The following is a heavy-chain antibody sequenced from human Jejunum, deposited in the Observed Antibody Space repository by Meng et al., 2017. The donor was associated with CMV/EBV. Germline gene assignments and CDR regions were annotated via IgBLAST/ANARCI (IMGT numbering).Heavy chain of an antibody. V-gene: IGHV3-13*03. J-gene: IGHJ4*02. CDR2: IGTAGDA. D-gene: IGHD1-1*01. Sequence: RQATGKGLEWVSAIGTAGDAYYPGSVKGQFIISRDNVKKSVFLQMNSLRVEDTAFYFCAKGSGLDKFDLWGQGARVTVSS. CDR3: AKGSGLDKFDL.